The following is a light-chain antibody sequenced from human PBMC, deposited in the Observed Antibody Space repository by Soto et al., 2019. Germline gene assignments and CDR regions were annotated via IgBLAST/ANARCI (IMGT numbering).Light chain of an antibody. Sequence: EIVMTQSPASLSVSPGERATLSCRASQNVNSNLAWYQQKPGQAPRFLIYGASTRATGIPARFSGSGSGTEFTLTISSLHSEDFAVYYCHHYNNWPRTFGQGTKVDIK. CDR2: GAS. J-gene: IGKJ1*01. V-gene: IGKV3-15*01. CDR1: QNVNSN. CDR3: HHYNNWPRT.